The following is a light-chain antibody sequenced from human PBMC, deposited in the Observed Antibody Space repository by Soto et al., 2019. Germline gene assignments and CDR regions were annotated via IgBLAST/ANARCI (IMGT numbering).Light chain of an antibody. J-gene: IGLJ1*01. V-gene: IGLV2-14*01. CDR2: DVR. Sequence: QSALTQPASVSGSPGQSITISCTGTSSDVGGYNYVSWYQQHPGKAPKLMIYDVRNRPSGVSNRFSGSKSVNTASLTISGLQAEDEAHYYRSSYTTISTYVFGTGTKLTVL. CDR3: SSYTTISTYV. CDR1: SSDVGGYNY.